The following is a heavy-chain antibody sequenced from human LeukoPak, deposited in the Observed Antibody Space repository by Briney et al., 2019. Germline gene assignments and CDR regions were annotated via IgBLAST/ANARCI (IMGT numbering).Heavy chain of an antibody. CDR2: IYSSGNT. J-gene: IGHJ6*03. CDR1: GGSISTSSYY. D-gene: IGHD3-9*01. Sequence: SETLSLTCTVSGGSISTSSYYWGWVRQTPGKGLEWIGSIYSSGNTNYNPTLTSRVTISVDTSNNQFSLMLTSVTAADTAVYYCARDRRYFDWLSASRSHHDYYYYMDVWGQGTLVTVSS. CDR3: ARDRRYFDWLSASRSHHDYYYYMDV. V-gene: IGHV4-39*07.